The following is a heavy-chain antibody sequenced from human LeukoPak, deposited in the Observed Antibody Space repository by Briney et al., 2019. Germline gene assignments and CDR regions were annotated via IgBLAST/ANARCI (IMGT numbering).Heavy chain of an antibody. V-gene: IGHV3-21*01. CDR2: ISSSSSYI. CDR1: GFTFSSYA. J-gene: IGHJ6*03. Sequence: GGSLRLSCAASGFTFSSYAMHWVRQAPGKGLEWVSSISSSSSYIYYADSVKGRFTISRDNAKNSLYLQMNSLRAEDTAVYYCAREAYYYYYMDVWGKGTTVTVSS. CDR3: AREAYYYYYMDV.